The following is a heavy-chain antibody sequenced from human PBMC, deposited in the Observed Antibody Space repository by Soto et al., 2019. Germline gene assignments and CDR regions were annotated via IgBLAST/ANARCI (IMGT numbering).Heavy chain of an antibody. J-gene: IGHJ4*02. CDR3: AVGLRYFDWLLY. CDR1: GGTFSSYA. D-gene: IGHD3-9*01. CDR2: IIPIFGTA. Sequence: SVKVSCKASGGTFSSYAISWVRQAPGQGLEWMGGIIPIFGTANYAQKFQGRVTITADESTSTAYMELSSLRSEDTTVYYCAVGLRYFDWLLYWGQGTLVTVSS. V-gene: IGHV1-69*13.